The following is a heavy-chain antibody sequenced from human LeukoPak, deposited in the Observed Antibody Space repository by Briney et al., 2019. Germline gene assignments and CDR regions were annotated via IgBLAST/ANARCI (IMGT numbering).Heavy chain of an antibody. J-gene: IGHJ6*04. CDR2: ISSSGSTI. CDR3: ARAPTTVIIVSGWYYGMDV. CDR1: GFTFSSYE. V-gene: IGHV3-48*03. D-gene: IGHD4-23*01. Sequence: GGSLRLSCAASGFTFSSYEMNWVRQAQGKGLEWVSYISSSGSTIYYADSVKGRFTISRDNAKNSLYLQMNSLRAEDAAVYYCARAPTTVIIVSGWYYGMDVWGKGTTVTVSS.